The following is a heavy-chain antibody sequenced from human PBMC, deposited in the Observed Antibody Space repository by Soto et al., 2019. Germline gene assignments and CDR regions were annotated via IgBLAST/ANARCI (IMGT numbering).Heavy chain of an antibody. Sequence: PWETVALTCAVSGGSISSYYWSWIRQPPGKGLEWIGYIYYSGSTNYNPSLKSRVTISVDTSMNQFSLRLSSVTAADTAVYYCERDRSRLNRFALWGQRTLVTVSS. CDR1: GGSISSYY. J-gene: IGHJ4*02. V-gene: IGHV4-59*01. CDR3: ERDRSRLNRFAL. CDR2: IYYSGST. D-gene: IGHD3-3*01.